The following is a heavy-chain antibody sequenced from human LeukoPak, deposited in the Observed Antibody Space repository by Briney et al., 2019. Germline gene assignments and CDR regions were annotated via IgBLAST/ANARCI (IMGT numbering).Heavy chain of an antibody. V-gene: IGHV3-48*03. CDR2: IGSSDSTT. J-gene: IGHJ4*02. Sequence: GGSLRLSCVASGFTFSSYEMNWVRQAPGKGLEWLSYIGSSDSTTHYADSVKGRFTISRDNANNSVFLQMNNLRAEDSAIYYCARGARWAYYFDYWGQGSLVTVSS. D-gene: IGHD4-23*01. CDR3: ARGARWAYYFDY. CDR1: GFTFSSYE.